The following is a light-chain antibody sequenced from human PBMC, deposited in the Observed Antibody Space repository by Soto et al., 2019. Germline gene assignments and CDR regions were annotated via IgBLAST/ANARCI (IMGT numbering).Light chain of an antibody. V-gene: IGLV2-14*03. CDR1: SSDVGGYNC. CDR3: CSYTTSNTRQIV. J-gene: IGLJ1*01. CDR2: DVS. Sequence: QSVLTQPASVSGSPGQSITISCTGTSSDVGGYNCVSWYQQHPGKAPKFMIYDVSSRPSGVSNRFSGSKSGNTAPLTISGLQAEDEADYYCCSYTTSNTRQIVFGTGTKVTVL.